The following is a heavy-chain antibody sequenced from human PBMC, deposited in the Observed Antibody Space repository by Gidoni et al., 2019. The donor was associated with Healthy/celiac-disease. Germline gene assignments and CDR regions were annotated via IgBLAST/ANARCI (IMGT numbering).Heavy chain of an antibody. J-gene: IGHJ4*02. D-gene: IGHD3-22*01. CDR3: AKTPNDSSGYRDY. V-gene: IGHV3-23*01. Sequence: EVQLLESGGGLVQPGGSLRLSCAASGFTFSSYAMSWVRQAPGKGLEWVSAISGSGGSTYYADSVKGRFTISRDNPKNTLYLQMNSLRAEDTAVYYCAKTPNDSSGYRDYWGQGTLVTVSS. CDR2: ISGSGGST. CDR1: GFTFSSYA.